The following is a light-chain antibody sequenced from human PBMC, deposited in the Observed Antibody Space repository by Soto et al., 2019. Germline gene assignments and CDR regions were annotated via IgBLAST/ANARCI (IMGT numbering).Light chain of an antibody. CDR1: SSDVGDYSY. CDR2: DVT. CDR3: SSYIGSNTYV. J-gene: IGLJ1*01. V-gene: IGLV2-14*03. Sequence: QSALTQPASVSGSPGQSITISCSGTSSDVGDYSYVSWYQQHPGKAPKLMIYDVTRRPSGVSNRFSGSKSGNTASLTISGLQAEDEADYYCSSYIGSNTYVFGTGTKVTVL.